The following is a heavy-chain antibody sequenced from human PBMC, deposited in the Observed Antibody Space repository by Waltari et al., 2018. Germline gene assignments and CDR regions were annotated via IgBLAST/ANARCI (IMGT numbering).Heavy chain of an antibody. CDR2: TIPILGTA. V-gene: IGHV1-69*01. Sequence: QVQLVQSGAEVKKPGSSVKVSCKASGGTFSSYAISWVRQAPGQGLEWMGGTIPILGTANYAQKFQGRVTITADESTSTAYMELSSLRSEDTAVYYCARDLGQYYYDSSGYADRGQGTLVTVSS. J-gene: IGHJ4*02. CDR1: GGTFSSYA. CDR3: ARDLGQYYYDSSGYAD. D-gene: IGHD3-22*01.